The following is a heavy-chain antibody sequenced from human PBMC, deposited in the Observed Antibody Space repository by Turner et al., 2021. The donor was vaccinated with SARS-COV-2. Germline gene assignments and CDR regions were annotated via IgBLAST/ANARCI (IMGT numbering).Heavy chain of an antibody. D-gene: IGHD4-17*01. CDR1: VFTVSSNY. Sequence: EVQLVESGGGLVQPGGYLRLSCAASVFTVSSNYMSWVRQAPGKGLEWVSVVYSGGSTYYADSVKGRFTISRDNSKNTLYLQMNSLRAEDTAVYYCARTLPYGDYHDYWGQGTLVTVSS. CDR2: VYSGGST. V-gene: IGHV3-66*01. J-gene: IGHJ4*02. CDR3: ARTLPYGDYHDY.